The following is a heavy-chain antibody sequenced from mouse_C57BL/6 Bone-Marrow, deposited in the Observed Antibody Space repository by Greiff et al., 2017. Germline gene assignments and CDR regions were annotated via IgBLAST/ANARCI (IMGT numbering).Heavy chain of an antibody. CDR1: GFTFSSYG. Sequence: DVQLVESGGDLVKPGGSLKLSCAASGFTFSSYGMSWVRQTPDKRLEWVATISSGGSYTYYPDSVKGRFTISRDNAKNTLYLQMSSLKSEDTAMYYCASRWLLRMDYWGQGTSVTVSS. D-gene: IGHD2-3*01. J-gene: IGHJ4*01. CDR2: ISSGGSYT. V-gene: IGHV5-6*02. CDR3: ASRWLLRMDY.